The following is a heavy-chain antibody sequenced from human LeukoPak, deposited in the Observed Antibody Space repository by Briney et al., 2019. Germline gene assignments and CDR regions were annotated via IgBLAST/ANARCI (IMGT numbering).Heavy chain of an antibody. CDR3: ARVGDYYGDYVRFDY. D-gene: IGHD4-17*01. CDR1: GFTFSSYW. Sequence: GGSLRLSCDASGFTFSSYWMHWVRQAPGKGLVWVSRINSDGSSASYADSVKDRLTISRYNAKDTLYLQMNSLRAEDTAVYYCARVGDYYGDYVRFDYWGQGTLVTVSP. J-gene: IGHJ4*02. V-gene: IGHV3-74*01. CDR2: INSDGSSA.